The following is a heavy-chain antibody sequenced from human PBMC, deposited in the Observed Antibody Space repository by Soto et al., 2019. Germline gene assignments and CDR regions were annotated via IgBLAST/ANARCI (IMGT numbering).Heavy chain of an antibody. CDR1: GFTFSSYW. Sequence: GWSLRLSCAASGFTFSSYWMSWVRQVPGKGLEWVANIKQDGSEKYYVDSVKGRFTISRDNAKNSLYLQMNSLRAEDTAVYYCARDGEKGPPFDPWGQGTLVTVSS. J-gene: IGHJ5*02. V-gene: IGHV3-7*03. CDR2: IKQDGSEK. CDR3: ARDGEKGPPFDP. D-gene: IGHD7-27*01.